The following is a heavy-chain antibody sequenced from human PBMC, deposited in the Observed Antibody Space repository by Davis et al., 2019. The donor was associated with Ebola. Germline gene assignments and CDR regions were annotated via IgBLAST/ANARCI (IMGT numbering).Heavy chain of an antibody. CDR3: ARDIGYSDGWPDYYYYGMDV. J-gene: IGHJ6*02. V-gene: IGHV3-30*04. D-gene: IGHD6-19*01. Sequence: GGSLRLSCAASGFTFSLFAMHWVRQAPGKGLEWVAVVSYDGRHKYYADSVKGRFTISRDNSKNTLNLQMTSLRAEDTAVYYCARDIGYSDGWPDYYYYGMDVWGQGTTVTVSS. CDR1: GFTFSLFA. CDR2: VSYDGRHK.